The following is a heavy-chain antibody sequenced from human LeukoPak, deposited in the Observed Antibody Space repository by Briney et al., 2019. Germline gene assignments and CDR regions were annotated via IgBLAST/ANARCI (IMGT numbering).Heavy chain of an antibody. CDR3: ARDRGYSGYDSPFGY. CDR1: GYTFTGYY. V-gene: IGHV1-2*02. CDR2: INPNSGGT. D-gene: IGHD5-12*01. J-gene: IGHJ4*02. Sequence: ASVKVSCKASGYTFTGYYMHWVRQAPGQGLEWMGWINPNSGGTNYAQKFQGRVTMTRDTSISTAYMELSRLRSDDTAVYYCARDRGYSGYDSPFGYWGQGTLVTVSS.